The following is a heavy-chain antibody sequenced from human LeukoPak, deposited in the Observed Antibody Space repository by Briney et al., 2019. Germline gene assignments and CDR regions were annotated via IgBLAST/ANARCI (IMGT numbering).Heavy chain of an antibody. D-gene: IGHD3-9*01. CDR2: ISAYNGNT. Sequence: ASVKVSCKASGYTLTSYGISWVRQAPGQGLEWMGWISAYNGNTNYAQKLQGRVTMTTDTSTSTAYMELRSLRSDDTAVYYCARVAGLRYFDWLFRNYGMDVWGQGTTVTVSS. V-gene: IGHV1-18*01. CDR1: GYTLTSYG. J-gene: IGHJ6*02. CDR3: ARVAGLRYFDWLFRNYGMDV.